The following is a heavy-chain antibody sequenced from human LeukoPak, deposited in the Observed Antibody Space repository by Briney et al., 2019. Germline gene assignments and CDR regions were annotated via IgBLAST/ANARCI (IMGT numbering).Heavy chain of an antibody. D-gene: IGHD6-13*01. CDR3: ARGRQLVESFDY. CDR1: GGTFSSYA. J-gene: IGHJ4*02. Sequence: GASVKVPCKASGGTFSSYAISWVRQAPGQGLEWMGGIIPIFGTANYAQKFQGRVTITADESTSTAYMELSSLRSEDTAVYYCARGRQLVESFDYWGQGTLVTVSS. CDR2: IIPIFGTA. V-gene: IGHV1-69*13.